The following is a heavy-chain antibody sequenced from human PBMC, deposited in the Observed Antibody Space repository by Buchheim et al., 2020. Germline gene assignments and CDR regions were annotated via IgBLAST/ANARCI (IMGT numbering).Heavy chain of an antibody. CDR1: GYTFTTYD. J-gene: IGHJ4*02. V-gene: IGHV1-3*04. CDR3: AISRGWWALDY. D-gene: IGHD6-19*01. CDR2: INTGNGNP. Sequence: QVQVVQSGAEVKKPGASVKVSCKASGYTFTTYDLHWVYQAPGQRREYLGWINTGNGNPEFSQKFRGRVTITRETSASTAYMELNNLRSEDTGVYYCAISRGWWALDYWGQGTL.